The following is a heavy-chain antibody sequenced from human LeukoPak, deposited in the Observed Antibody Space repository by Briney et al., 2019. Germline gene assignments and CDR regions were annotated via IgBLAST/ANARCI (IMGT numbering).Heavy chain of an antibody. D-gene: IGHD5-12*01. Sequence: GGSVRLSCAASGFTFSSYGMHWVRQAPGRGLEGVAVIWYNGSNKYYADSVKGRFTIPRDNSKNTLYLQIDSLRAEDTAVYYCARDAGWIPKGGYYYYYGMDVWGQGTTVTVSS. CDR1: GFTFSSYG. J-gene: IGHJ6*02. V-gene: IGHV3-33*01. CDR3: ARDAGWIPKGGYYYYYGMDV. CDR2: IWYNGSNK.